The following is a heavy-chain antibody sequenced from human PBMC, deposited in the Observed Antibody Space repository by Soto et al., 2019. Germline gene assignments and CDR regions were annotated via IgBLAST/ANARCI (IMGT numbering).Heavy chain of an antibody. D-gene: IGHD6-19*01. J-gene: IGHJ4*01. CDR1: GFTFSDYY. V-gene: IGHV3-11*05. CDR2: ISSSGAYT. Sequence: QVQLVESGGGLVKPGGSLRLSCATSGFTFSDYYMSWIRQAPGKGLEWLSYISSSGAYTKYADSVKGRFTISRDNSKNTLCLDLNTPRPEDTPLYYCAKGKRPPPPYSACEPFDYGGHGTLVSVSS. CDR3: AKGKRPPPPYSACEPFDY.